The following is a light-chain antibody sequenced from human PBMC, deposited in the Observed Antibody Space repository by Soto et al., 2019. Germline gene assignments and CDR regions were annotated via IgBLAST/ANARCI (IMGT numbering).Light chain of an antibody. CDR1: SSDVGSYNR. Sequence: QSVLTQPPSVSGSPGQSVALSCTGTSSDVGSYNRVSWYQQPPGTAPKVMIYEVSNRPSGVPDRFSGSKSGNTASLTISGLQAEDEDDYYCSSYESSNTYVFGTGTKVTVL. V-gene: IGLV2-18*02. J-gene: IGLJ1*01. CDR3: SSYESSNTYV. CDR2: EVS.